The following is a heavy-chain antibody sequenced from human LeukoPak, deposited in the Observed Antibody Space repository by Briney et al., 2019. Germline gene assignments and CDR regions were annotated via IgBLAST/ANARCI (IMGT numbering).Heavy chain of an antibody. D-gene: IGHD6-13*01. V-gene: IGHV3-7*01. CDR2: IKQDGSDK. CDR3: ARDSDDRSWNGLFDY. Sequence: PGGSLRLSCAASGFTFSTYWMSWVRQAPGKGLEWVASIKQDGSDKYYVDSVKGRFTIPRDNAKNSQYLQMNSLRAEDTAVYYCARDSDDRSWNGLFDYWGQGTLVTVSS. J-gene: IGHJ4*02. CDR1: GFTFSTYW.